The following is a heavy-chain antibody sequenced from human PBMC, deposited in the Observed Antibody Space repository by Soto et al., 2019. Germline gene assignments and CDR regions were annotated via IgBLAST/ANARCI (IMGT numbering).Heavy chain of an antibody. CDR3: ARDQIGYARFDY. V-gene: IGHV3-23*01. J-gene: IGHJ4*02. CDR2: INGGGTA. Sequence: VGSLRLSCAASGFTFISYVINWVRQAPEKGLEWVSAINGGGTAYYTNSVKGRFTISRDNSKNTVYLEMNSLTAEDTAIYYCARDQIGYARFDYWGQGAQVTVSS. CDR1: GFTFISYV. D-gene: IGHD2-2*01.